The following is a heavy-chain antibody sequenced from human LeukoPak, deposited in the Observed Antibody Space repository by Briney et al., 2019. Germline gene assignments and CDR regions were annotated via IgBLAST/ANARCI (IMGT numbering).Heavy chain of an antibody. CDR1: GYRFTDQW. CDR3: AIHIVVVTTACDAFDI. V-gene: IGHV5-51*01. J-gene: IGHJ3*02. Sequence: AGESLKISCKASGYRFTDQWIGWVRQKPGKDLEWMGIIYPDGSHTVYSPSFQGQVTISVDRSITTAYLHWNSLRASDSATYYCAIHIVVVTTACDAFDIWGQGTVVTVSS. D-gene: IGHD2-21*02. CDR2: IYPDGSHT.